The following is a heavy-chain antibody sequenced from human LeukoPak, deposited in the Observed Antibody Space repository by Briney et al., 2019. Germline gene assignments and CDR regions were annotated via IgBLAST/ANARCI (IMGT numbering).Heavy chain of an antibody. D-gene: IGHD3-16*02. CDR1: GYTLTGLS. V-gene: IGHV1-24*01. CDR3: ATNTPFDDYVWGSYRSFDY. J-gene: IGHJ4*02. Sequence: ASVKVSCKVSGYTLTGLSMHWVRQAPGKGLEWMGGFDPEDGETIYAQKFQGRVTMTEDTSTDTAYMELSSLRSEDTAVYYCATNTPFDDYVWGSYRSFDYWGQGTLVTVSS. CDR2: FDPEDGET.